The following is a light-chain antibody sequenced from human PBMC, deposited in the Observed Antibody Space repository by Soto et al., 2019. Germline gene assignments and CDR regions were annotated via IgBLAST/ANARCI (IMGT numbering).Light chain of an antibody. CDR1: QYINTR. CDR2: GAS. Sequence: ERVLTQAPATLSSFQGDRVTLSCRASQYINTRLAWYQHRPGQAPRLLIYGASSRPTGIPDRFSGSGSGTDFTLTISRLEPEDFAVYYCQQYGSSSTFGQGTRLEIK. CDR3: QQYGSSST. V-gene: IGKV3-20*01. J-gene: IGKJ5*01.